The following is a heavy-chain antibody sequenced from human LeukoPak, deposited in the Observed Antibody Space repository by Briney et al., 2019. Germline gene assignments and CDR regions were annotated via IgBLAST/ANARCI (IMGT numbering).Heavy chain of an antibody. V-gene: IGHV4-4*07. Sequence: PSETLSLTCTVSGDSISSYYWTWIRQPAGKGLEWIGRISASGNTNYNPSLRSRVTMSVDTSKNQFSLRLNSVTAADTAVYYCARDLGSNPGNWGQGTLVTVSS. CDR2: ISASGNT. CDR3: ARDLGSNPGN. D-gene: IGHD4-11*01. J-gene: IGHJ4*02. CDR1: GDSISSYY.